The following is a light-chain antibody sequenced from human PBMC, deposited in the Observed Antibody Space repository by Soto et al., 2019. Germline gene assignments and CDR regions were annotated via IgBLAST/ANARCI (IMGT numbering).Light chain of an antibody. CDR3: QQYNSYST. CDR2: AAS. V-gene: IGKV1-9*01. Sequence: IQLTQSPSSLSASLGDRVTITSRASQGISSYLAWYQQKPGKAPKLLIYAASTLESGVPSRFSGSGSGTEFTLTISSLQPDDFATYYCQQYNSYSTFGQGTKVDIK. CDR1: QGISSY. J-gene: IGKJ1*01.